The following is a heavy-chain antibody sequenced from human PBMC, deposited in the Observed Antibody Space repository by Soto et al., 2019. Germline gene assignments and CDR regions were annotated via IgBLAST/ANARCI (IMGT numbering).Heavy chain of an antibody. Sequence: PGGSLTLSCAPSGFTFSSDWMHWVRQAPGKGLEWVAVIWYDGFNKYYADSVKGRFTISRDNSKNTPYLQMNSLRAEDTAVYYCARDRGGPPLRYYYGMDVWGQGTTVTVSS. CDR1: GFTFSSDW. D-gene: IGHD2-15*01. CDR3: ARDRGGPPLRYYYGMDV. J-gene: IGHJ6*02. V-gene: IGHV3-33*08. CDR2: IWYDGFNK.